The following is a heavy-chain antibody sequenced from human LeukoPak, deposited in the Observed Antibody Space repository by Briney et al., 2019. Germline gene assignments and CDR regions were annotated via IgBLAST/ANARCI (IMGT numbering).Heavy chain of an antibody. D-gene: IGHD2-15*01. CDR2: IYSDSTT. CDR1: GFSISGNH. J-gene: IGHJ4*02. CDR3: ASYCSAGSCRVSDGY. V-gene: IGHV3-53*01. Sequence: PGGSLRLSCAASGFSISGNHMSWVRQAAGKGLEWVSVIYSDSTTYYADSVKGRFTISRDNSKNTLHLQMKSLRAEDTAVYYCASYCSAGSCRVSDGYWGQGTLVTVSS.